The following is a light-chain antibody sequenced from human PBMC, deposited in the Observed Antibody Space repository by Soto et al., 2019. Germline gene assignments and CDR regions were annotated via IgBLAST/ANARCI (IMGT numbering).Light chain of an antibody. J-gene: IGKJ1*01. CDR3: QPYKESST. V-gene: IGKV1-5*03. CDR1: QSISSC. Sequence: DIQMTQSPSTLSASVGDRVTITCRARQSISSCLAWYQQKPGKAPQLLIYEASSSEIGVPPRFSGSGFGTEFTLTISSLQPDDFATYYCQPYKESSTFGQGTRLEIK. CDR2: EAS.